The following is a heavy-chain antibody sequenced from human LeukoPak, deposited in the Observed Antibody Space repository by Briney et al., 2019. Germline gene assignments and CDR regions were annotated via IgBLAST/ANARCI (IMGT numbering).Heavy chain of an antibody. V-gene: IGHV3-9*01. J-gene: IGHJ6*03. CDR1: GFTFDDYA. CDR3: AREHYFYHMDG. CDR2: ISWNSGSI. Sequence: GGSLRLSCAASGFTFDDYAMHWVRQAPGKGLEWVSGISWNSGSIGYADSVKGRFTISRDNAKNSLYLQMNSLRAEDTAVYYCAREHYFYHMDGWGEGTTVTVSS.